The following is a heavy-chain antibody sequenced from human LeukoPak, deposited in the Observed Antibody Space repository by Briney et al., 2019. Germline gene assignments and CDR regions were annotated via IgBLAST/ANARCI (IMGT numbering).Heavy chain of an antibody. CDR3: AREGEWFTPSRYYGMDV. V-gene: IGHV3-21*01. CDR2: ISSSSSYI. D-gene: IGHD3-3*01. Sequence: GSLRLSCAASGFTFSSYSMNWVRQAPGKGLEWVSSISSSSSYIYYADSVKGRFTISRDNAKNSLYLQMNSLRAEDTAVYYCAREGEWFTPSRYYGMDVWGQGTTVTVSS. CDR1: GFTFSSYS. J-gene: IGHJ6*02.